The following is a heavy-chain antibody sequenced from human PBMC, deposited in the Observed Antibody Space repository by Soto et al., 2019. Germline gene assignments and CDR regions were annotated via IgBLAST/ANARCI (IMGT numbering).Heavy chain of an antibody. V-gene: IGHV5-10-1*01. CDR1: GYSFTSYW. CDR3: ARQNDILKYYYYYYGMDV. J-gene: IGHJ6*02. D-gene: IGHD3-9*01. CDR2: IDPSDSYT. Sequence: GESLKISCKGSGYSFTSYWISWVRQMPGKGLERMGRIDPSDSYTNYSPSFQGHVTISADKSISTFYLQWSSLKASDTAMYYCARQNDILKYYYYYYGMDVWGQGTTVTVSS.